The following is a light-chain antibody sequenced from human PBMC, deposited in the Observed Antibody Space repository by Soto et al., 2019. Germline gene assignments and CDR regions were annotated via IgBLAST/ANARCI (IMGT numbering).Light chain of an antibody. Sequence: QAVVTQPPSASGSPGQSVTISCTGTSSDVGGYNYVSWYQQHPDKAPKLMIYEVSKRPSGVPDRFSGSKSGNTASLTVSGLQTEDEADYYCSSYAGSNMVFGGGTKLTVL. V-gene: IGLV2-8*01. CDR3: SSYAGSNMV. CDR2: EVS. CDR1: SSDVGGYNY. J-gene: IGLJ2*01.